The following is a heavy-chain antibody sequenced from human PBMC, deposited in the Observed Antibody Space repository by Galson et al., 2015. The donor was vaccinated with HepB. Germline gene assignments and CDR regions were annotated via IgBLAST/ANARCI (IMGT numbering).Heavy chain of an antibody. CDR2: INPNSGGT. CDR1: GYTFTGYY. J-gene: IGHJ6*02. D-gene: IGHD5-18*01. CDR3: ARVFMDTAMGHYYYYGMDV. V-gene: IGHV1-2*02. Sequence: SVKVSCKASGYTFTGYYMHWVRQAPGQGLEWMGWINPNSGGTNYAQKFQGRVTMTRDTSISTAYMELSRLRSDDTAVYYCARVFMDTAMGHYYYYGMDVWGQGTTVTVSS.